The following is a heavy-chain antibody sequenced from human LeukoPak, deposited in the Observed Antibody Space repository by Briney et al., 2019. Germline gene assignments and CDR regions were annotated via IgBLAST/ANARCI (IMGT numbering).Heavy chain of an antibody. V-gene: IGHV1-8*01. D-gene: IGHD2-2*01. CDR3: ARVKCSSTSCYSLGY. J-gene: IGHJ4*02. CDR2: MNPNSGNT. CDR1: GYTFTSYD. Sequence: ASVKVSCEASGYTFTSYDINWVRQATGQGLEWMGWMNPNSGNTGYAQKFRGRVTMTRNTSISTAYMELSSLRSEDTAVYYCARVKCSSTSCYSLGYWGQGTLVTVSS.